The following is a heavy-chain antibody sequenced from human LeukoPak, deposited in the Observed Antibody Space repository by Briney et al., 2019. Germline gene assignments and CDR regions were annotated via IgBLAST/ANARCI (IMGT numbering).Heavy chain of an antibody. CDR3: ARAGSYYDSSGTIDD. CDR1: GGTFSSYA. V-gene: IGHV1-69*13. CDR2: IIPIFGTA. D-gene: IGHD3-22*01. Sequence: GASVKVSCKASGGTFSSYAISWVRQAPGQGLEWMGGIIPIFGTANYAQKFQGRVTITADESTSTAYMELSSLRSEDTAVYYCARAGSYYDSSGTIDDWGQGTLVTVSS. J-gene: IGHJ4*02.